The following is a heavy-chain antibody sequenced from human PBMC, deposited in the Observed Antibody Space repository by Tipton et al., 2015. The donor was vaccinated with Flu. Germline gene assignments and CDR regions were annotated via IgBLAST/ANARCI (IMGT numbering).Heavy chain of an antibody. Sequence: TLSLTCTVSSGSIRSTNYFCAWIRQPPRKRLELIGSIYPSGTTYYNPSLKSRVTISVDTSKSQFSLMLRSVTAADTAVYYCARLSYYDVDLKNFYFDYWGQGALVTVSS. D-gene: IGHD3-10*02. CDR3: ARLSYYDVDLKNFYFDY. V-gene: IGHV4-39*01. J-gene: IGHJ4*02. CDR2: IYPSGTT. CDR1: SGSIRSTNYF.